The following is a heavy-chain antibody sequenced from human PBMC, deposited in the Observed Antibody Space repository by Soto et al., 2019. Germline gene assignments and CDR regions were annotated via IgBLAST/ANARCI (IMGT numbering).Heavy chain of an antibody. V-gene: IGHV4-31*03. Sequence: PSETLSLTCTVSGGSISSGGYYWSWIRQHPGKGLEWIGYIYYSGSTYYNPSLKSRVTISVDTSKNQFSLKLSSVTAADTAVYYCARDRIGSSSLDYWGQGTLVTVSS. CDR2: IYYSGST. J-gene: IGHJ4*02. D-gene: IGHD6-6*01. CDR3: ARDRIGSSSLDY. CDR1: GGSISSGGYY.